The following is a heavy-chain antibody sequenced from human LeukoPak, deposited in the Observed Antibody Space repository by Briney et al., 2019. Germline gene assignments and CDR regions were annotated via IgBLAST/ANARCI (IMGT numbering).Heavy chain of an antibody. CDR2: IYHSGST. CDR1: GGSISSGGYS. J-gene: IGHJ5*02. V-gene: IGHV4-30-2*01. D-gene: IGHD6-13*01. Sequence: SETLSLTCAVSGGSISSGGYSWSWIRQPPGKGLEWIGYIYHSGSTYYNPSLKSRVTISVDRSKNQFSLKLSSVTAADTAVYYCARVIFGSSWYRDNWFDPWGQGTLVTVSS. CDR3: ARVIFGSSWYRDNWFDP.